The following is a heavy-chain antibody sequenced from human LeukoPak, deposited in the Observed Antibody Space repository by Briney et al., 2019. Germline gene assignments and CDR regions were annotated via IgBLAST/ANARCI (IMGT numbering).Heavy chain of an antibody. V-gene: IGHV4-59*01. D-gene: IGHD6-13*01. J-gene: IGHJ4*02. CDR1: GGSISSYY. Sequence: SETLSLTCTVSGGSISSYYWSWIRQPPGKGLEWIGYIYYSGTTNYNPSLKSRVTISVDTSKNQFSLKLSSVTTADTAVYYCARGVYIAAAQYGYWGQGTLVTVSS. CDR2: IYYSGTT. CDR3: ARGVYIAAAQYGY.